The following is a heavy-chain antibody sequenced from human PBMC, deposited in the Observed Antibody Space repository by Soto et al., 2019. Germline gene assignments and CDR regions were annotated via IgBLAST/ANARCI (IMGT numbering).Heavy chain of an antibody. J-gene: IGHJ5*02. CDR1: GFTFSSYG. Sequence: PWGSLRLSCAASGFTFSSYGMHWVRQAPGKGLEWVSYISSSSSTIFYTDSVKGRFTVSRDNAKNSLYLQMNSLRVEDTAVYYCARPTSYYDSSGPPGSWGQGTLVTASS. CDR3: ARPTSYYDSSGPPGS. D-gene: IGHD3-22*01. CDR2: ISSSSSTI. V-gene: IGHV3-48*01.